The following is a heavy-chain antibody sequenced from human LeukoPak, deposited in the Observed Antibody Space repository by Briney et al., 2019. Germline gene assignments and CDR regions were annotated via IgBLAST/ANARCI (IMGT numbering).Heavy chain of an antibody. J-gene: IGHJ5*02. CDR2: INSNGGST. V-gene: IGHV3-20*04. CDR3: ARDRAYGSGSYSNWFDA. D-gene: IGHD3-10*01. CDR1: GFTFDDYG. Sequence: RGSLTLSCAASGFTFDDYGMSWVRHAPGKGLEWVSGINSNGGSTGYADSVKGRFTISRDNAKNSLYLQMNSLRAEDTALYYCARDRAYGSGSYSNWFDAWGQGTLVTVSS.